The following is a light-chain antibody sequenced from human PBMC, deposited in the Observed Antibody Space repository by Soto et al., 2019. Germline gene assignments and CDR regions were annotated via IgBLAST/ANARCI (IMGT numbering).Light chain of an antibody. CDR3: QQLNSYPLP. CDR1: QGISSY. J-gene: IGKJ4*01. V-gene: IGKV1-9*01. CDR2: AAS. Sequence: DIQLTQSPSFLSASVGDRVTITCRASQGISSYLAWYQQKPGKAPNLLIYAASTLQSGVPSRLSGSGSGTEFTLTISSLQPEDFATYYCQQLNSYPLPFGGGTTVEIK.